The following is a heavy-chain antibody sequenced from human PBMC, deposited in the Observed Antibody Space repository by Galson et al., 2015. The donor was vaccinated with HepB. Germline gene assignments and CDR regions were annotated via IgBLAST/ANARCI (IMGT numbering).Heavy chain of an antibody. CDR1: GFTLSSFW. V-gene: IGHV3-23*01. D-gene: IGHD3-22*01. CDR2: ISGSGGST. J-gene: IGHJ4*02. CDR3: AKGRRMIVVVDD. Sequence: SLRLSCAASGFTLSSFWMTWVRQAPGKGLEWVSAISGSGGSTYYADSVKGRFTISRDNSKNTLYLQMNSLRAEDTAVYYCAKGRRMIVVVDDWGQGTLVTVSS.